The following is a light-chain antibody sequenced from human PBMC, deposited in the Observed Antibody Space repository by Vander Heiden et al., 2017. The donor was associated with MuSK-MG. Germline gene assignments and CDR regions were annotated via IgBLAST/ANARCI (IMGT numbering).Light chain of an antibody. Sequence: EIVLTQSPATLSLSPGERATLSCRASQSVSSYLAWYQQKPGQAPRLLIYDASNRATGIPARFSGSGYGKDFTLTISSREPEDFAVYYCQQPSNWPPITFGHGTKVDIK. CDR2: DAS. V-gene: IGKV3-11*01. CDR1: QSVSSY. J-gene: IGKJ3*01. CDR3: QQPSNWPPIT.